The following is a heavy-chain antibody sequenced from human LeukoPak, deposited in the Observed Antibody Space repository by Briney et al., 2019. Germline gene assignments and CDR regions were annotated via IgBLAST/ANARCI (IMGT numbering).Heavy chain of an antibody. CDR1: GFTFSSYS. CDR2: ISSSSSYI. D-gene: IGHD4-11*01. Sequence: GGSLRLSCAASGFTFSSYSMNWVRQAPGKGLEWVSSISSSSSYIYYADSVKGRFTISRDNAKNSLYLQMNSLRAEDTAVYYCARDGGTTSNPSHDTFAIWGQGTMVAVSS. J-gene: IGHJ3*02. CDR3: ARDGGTTSNPSHDTFAI. V-gene: IGHV3-21*01.